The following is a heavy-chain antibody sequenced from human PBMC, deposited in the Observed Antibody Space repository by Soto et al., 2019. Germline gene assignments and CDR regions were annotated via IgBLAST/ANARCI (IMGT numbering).Heavy chain of an antibody. CDR3: ARGFRVAATRWWFDP. CDR1: GYTFTSYD. V-gene: IGHV1-18*01. Sequence: ASVKVSCKASGYTFTSYDISWVRQAPGQGLEWMGWISTYNGNTNYAQKLQGRVTMTTDTSTSTAYMELRSLRSDGTAVYYCARGFRVAATRWWFDPRGQGTLVTVSS. J-gene: IGHJ5*02. CDR2: ISTYNGNT. D-gene: IGHD2-15*01.